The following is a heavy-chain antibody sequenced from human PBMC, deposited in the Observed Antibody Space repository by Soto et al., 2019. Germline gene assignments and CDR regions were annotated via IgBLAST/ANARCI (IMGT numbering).Heavy chain of an antibody. Sequence: GGSLRLSCAASGFTFDDYAMHWVRQAPGKGLEWVSGISWNSGSIGYADSVKGRFTISRDNAKNSLYLQMNSLRAEDTALYYCAKSGDIWGSYPKPPFDYWGQGTLVTVSS. CDR2: ISWNSGSI. V-gene: IGHV3-9*01. J-gene: IGHJ4*02. D-gene: IGHD3-16*02. CDR3: AKSGDIWGSYPKPPFDY. CDR1: GFTFDDYA.